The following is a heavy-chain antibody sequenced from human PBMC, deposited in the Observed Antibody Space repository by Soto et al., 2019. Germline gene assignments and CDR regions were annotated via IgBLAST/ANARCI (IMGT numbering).Heavy chain of an antibody. CDR1: GYTFTSYD. V-gene: IGHV1-8*01. CDR2: MNPNSGNT. D-gene: IGHD3-10*01. CDR3: ARGGYYGAGSYYKRWFDP. J-gene: IGHJ5*02. Sequence: QVQLVQSGAEVKKPGASVKVSCKASGYTFTSYDINWVRQATGQGLEWMGWMNPNSGNTGYAQKFQGRVTMTRNTSISTAYMELSSVRSEDTAVYYCARGGYYGAGSYYKRWFDPWGQGTLVTVSS.